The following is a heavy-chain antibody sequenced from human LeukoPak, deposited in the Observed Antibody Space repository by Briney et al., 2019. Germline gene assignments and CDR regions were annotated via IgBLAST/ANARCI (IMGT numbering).Heavy chain of an antibody. CDR2: ISSSSSTI. D-gene: IGHD1-26*01. J-gene: IGHJ2*01. Sequence: GGSLRLSCAASGFTFSSYGMNWVRQAPGKGLEWVSYISSSSSTIYYADSVKGRFTISRDNAKNSLYLQMNSLRAEDTAVYYCAREYSGSYYSWYFDLRGRGTLVTVSS. CDR3: AREYSGSYYSWYFDL. CDR1: GFTFSSYG. V-gene: IGHV3-48*01.